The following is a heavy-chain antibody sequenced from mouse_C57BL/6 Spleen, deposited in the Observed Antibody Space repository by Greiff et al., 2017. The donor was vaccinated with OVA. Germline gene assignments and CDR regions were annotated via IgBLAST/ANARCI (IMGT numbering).Heavy chain of an antibody. CDR3: AREKGIYYGNYDYFDY. CDR1: GYTFTSYW. Sequence: QVQLQQPGAELVKPGASVKMSCKASGYTFTSYWITWVKQRPGQGLEWIGDLYPGSGSTNYNEQLKSKATLTVDPSSSTAYMQRSSMTSEDSAVYYCAREKGIYYGNYDYFDYWGQGTTLTVSS. J-gene: IGHJ2*01. CDR2: LYPGSGST. V-gene: IGHV1-55*01. D-gene: IGHD2-1*01.